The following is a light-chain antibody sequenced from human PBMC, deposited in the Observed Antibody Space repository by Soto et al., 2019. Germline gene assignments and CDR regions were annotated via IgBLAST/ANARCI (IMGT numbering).Light chain of an antibody. Sequence: QSALTQPPSASGSPGQSVTISCTGTSSDIGGYNYVSWYQQHPGKAPKLMIYEVTKRPSGVPDRFSGSKSGNTASLTVSGVQGEDEADYYCSSHGGCINVAFGGGTKLTVL. CDR1: SSDIGGYNY. V-gene: IGLV2-8*01. J-gene: IGLJ2*01. CDR2: EVT. CDR3: SSHGGCINVA.